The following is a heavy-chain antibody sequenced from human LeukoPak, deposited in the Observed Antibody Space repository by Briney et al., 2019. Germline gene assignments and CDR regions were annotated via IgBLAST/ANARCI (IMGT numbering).Heavy chain of an antibody. J-gene: IGHJ4*02. CDR3: AKINNDDDY. CDR1: GFTFTTFG. V-gene: IGHV3-30*18. CDR2: ISPDGKIE. Sequence: PGRSLRLSCAASGFTFTTFGIHWVRQAPAKGLEWVAAISPDGKIEYYTDSVKGRFTVSRDNSKNMIYLQMNSLRGEDSAVYFCAKINNDDDYWGQGALVTVSS. D-gene: IGHD1/OR15-1a*01.